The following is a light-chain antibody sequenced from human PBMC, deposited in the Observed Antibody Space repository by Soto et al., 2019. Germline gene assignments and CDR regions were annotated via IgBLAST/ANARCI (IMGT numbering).Light chain of an antibody. CDR2: LGS. CDR3: MQALQTPIT. CDR1: QSLLHSNGYNY. J-gene: IGKJ5*01. V-gene: IGKV2-28*01. Sequence: DIVMTQSPLSLPVTPGEPASISCRSSQSLLHSNGYNYLDWYLQKPGQSPQLLIYLGSNRSSGVPDRFSGSGSRTDFTLKLSRVEAGDVGVYYCMQALQTPITFGQGTRLEIK.